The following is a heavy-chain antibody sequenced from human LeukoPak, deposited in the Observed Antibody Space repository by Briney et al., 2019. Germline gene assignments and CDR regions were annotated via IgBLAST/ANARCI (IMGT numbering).Heavy chain of an antibody. CDR3: ATTKQARRYFDY. CDR1: GFTFSNNP. V-gene: IGHV3-23*01. J-gene: IGHJ4*02. D-gene: IGHD1-1*01. CDR2: ISGSGGNT. Sequence: PGGSLRLSCVGSGFTFSNNPLSWVRQAPGKGLEWVSAISGSGGNTYYADSVRGRFHISRDNSKNTLFLQMNTLRADDTAVYYCATTKQARRYFDYWGQGTLVTVSS.